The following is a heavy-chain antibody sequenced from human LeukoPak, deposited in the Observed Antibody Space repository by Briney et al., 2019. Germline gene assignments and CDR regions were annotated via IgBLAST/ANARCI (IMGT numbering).Heavy chain of an antibody. CDR3: ARAESSGWLHYYYYYGMDV. CDR1: GYTFTSYA. V-gene: IGHV7-4-1*02. J-gene: IGHJ6*02. Sequence: ASVNVSCKASGYTFTSYAMKWVRQAPGQGLEWMGWINTNTGNPTYAQGFTGRFVFSLDTSVSTAYLQISSLKAEDTAVYYCARAESSGWLHYYYYYGMDVWGQGTTVTVSS. CDR2: INTNTGNP. D-gene: IGHD6-19*01.